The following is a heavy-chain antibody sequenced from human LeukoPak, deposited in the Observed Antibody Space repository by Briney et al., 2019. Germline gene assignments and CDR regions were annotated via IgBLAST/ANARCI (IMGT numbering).Heavy chain of an antibody. CDR1: GYTFTSYD. CDR2: MNTNSGNT. D-gene: IGHD3-10*01. V-gene: IGHV1-8*01. Sequence: VASVKVSRKASGYTFTSYDIHWVRQATGQGLDGMGWMNTNSGNTGYAQKFQGRVTMTSNTSISTAYMELSSLRSEDTAVYYCAREQALGSGSFWFDPWGQGTLATVSS. J-gene: IGHJ5*02. CDR3: AREQALGSGSFWFDP.